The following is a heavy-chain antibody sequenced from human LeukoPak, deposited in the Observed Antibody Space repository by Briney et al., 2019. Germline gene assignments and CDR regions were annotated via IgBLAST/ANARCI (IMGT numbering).Heavy chain of an antibody. D-gene: IGHD2-2*02. Sequence: GGSLRLSCAASGFTFSSNSMNWVRQAPGKGLEWVSSISSSSSYIYYTDSVKGRFTISRDNAKNSLYLQMNSLRAEDTAVYYCARGGRGYCSSTSCYTNYYYYMDVWGKGTRSPSP. J-gene: IGHJ6*03. CDR2: ISSSSSYI. CDR3: ARGGRGYCSSTSCYTNYYYYMDV. CDR1: GFTFSSNS. V-gene: IGHV3-21*01.